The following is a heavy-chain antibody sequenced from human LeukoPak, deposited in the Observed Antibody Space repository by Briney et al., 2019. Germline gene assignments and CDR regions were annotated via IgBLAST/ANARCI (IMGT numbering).Heavy chain of an antibody. CDR3: ARDSLLGISDY. CDR1: GGSISNYY. D-gene: IGHD7-27*01. Sequence: ETLSLTCTVSGGSISNYYWGWIRQPPGKGLEWIGYIYYSGSTNYNPSLESRVTISADTSKNQFSLKLSSVIAADTAVYYCARDSLLGISDYWGQGTLVTVSS. J-gene: IGHJ4*02. CDR2: IYYSGST. V-gene: IGHV4-59*01.